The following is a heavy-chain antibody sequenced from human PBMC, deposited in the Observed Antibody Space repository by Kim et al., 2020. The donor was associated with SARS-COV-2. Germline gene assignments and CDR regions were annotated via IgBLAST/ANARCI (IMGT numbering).Heavy chain of an antibody. V-gene: IGHV3-23*01. J-gene: IGHJ6*02. CDR3: ASQTGYYYYGMDV. D-gene: IGHD1-1*01. Sequence: YADSVKGRFTISRDNSKNTLYLQMNSLRAEDTAVYYCASQTGYYYYGMDVWGQGTTVTVSS.